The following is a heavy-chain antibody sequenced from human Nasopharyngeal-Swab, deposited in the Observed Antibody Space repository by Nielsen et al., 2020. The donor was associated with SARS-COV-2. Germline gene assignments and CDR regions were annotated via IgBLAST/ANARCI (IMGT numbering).Heavy chain of an antibody. D-gene: IGHD2-2*01. J-gene: IGHJ6*03. CDR1: DGSISTYY. CDR2: INHSGST. V-gene: IGHV4-34*01. Sequence: SETLSLTCTVSDGSISTYYWGWIRQPPGKGLEWIGEINHSGSTNYNPSLKSRVTLSVDTSMNQFSLELSSVTAADTAVYYCARGLSGIVPAPILGLGPYYSYYYMDVWGKGTTVTVSS. CDR3: ARGLSGIVPAPILGLGPYYSYYYMDV.